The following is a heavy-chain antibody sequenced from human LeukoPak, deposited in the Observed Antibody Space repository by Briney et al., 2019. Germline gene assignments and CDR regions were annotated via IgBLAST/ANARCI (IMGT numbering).Heavy chain of an antibody. CDR3: ARRRTYYDSSGYSSDAFDI. Sequence: GGSLRLSCAASGFTFSDYYMSWIRQAPGKGLEWVSYISSSGSTIYYADSVKGRFTISRDNAKNSLYLQMNSLRAEDTAVYYCARRRTYYDSSGYSSDAFDIWGQGTMVTVSS. CDR2: ISSSGSTI. CDR1: GFTFSDYY. D-gene: IGHD3-22*01. V-gene: IGHV3-11*04. J-gene: IGHJ3*02.